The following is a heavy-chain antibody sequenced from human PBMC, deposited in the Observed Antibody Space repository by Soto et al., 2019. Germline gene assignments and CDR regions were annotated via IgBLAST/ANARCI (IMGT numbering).Heavy chain of an antibody. V-gene: IGHV3-30-3*01. D-gene: IGHD3-9*01. CDR2: ISYDGSNK. CDR3: ARVRVRLLYFDWLFY. J-gene: IGHJ4*02. CDR1: GFTFSSYA. Sequence: QVQLVESGGGVVQPGRSLRLSCAASGFTFSSYAMHWVRQAPGKGLEWVAVISYDGSNKYYADSVKGRFTISRDNSKNTLYLQMNSLRAEDTAVYYCARVRVRLLYFDWLFYWGQGTLVTVSS.